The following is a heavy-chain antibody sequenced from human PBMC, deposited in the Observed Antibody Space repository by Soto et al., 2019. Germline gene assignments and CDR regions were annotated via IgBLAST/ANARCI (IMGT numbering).Heavy chain of an antibody. V-gene: IGHV3-23*01. D-gene: IGHD2-8*01. CDR3: AERYCTNGGCYTNYYYYIDV. CDR1: GFTFSTYA. J-gene: IGHJ6*03. Sequence: VQLFESGRGLVQPGRSLRLSCAGSGFTFSTYAMSWVLQSPGKGLEWVSTITTSGGNTYYADSVQGRFTISRDNSKNTLYLQMNSLRAEDTAVYYCAERYCTNGGCYTNYYYYIDVWGEGATVTVSS. CDR2: ITTSGGNT.